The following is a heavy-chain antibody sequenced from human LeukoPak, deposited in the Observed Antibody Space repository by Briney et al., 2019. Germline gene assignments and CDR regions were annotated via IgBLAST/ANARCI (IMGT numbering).Heavy chain of an antibody. D-gene: IGHD7-27*01. J-gene: IGHJ3*02. Sequence: GGSLRLSCAASGFTFSSYAMHWVRQAPGKGLEWVAVISYHGNNKFYADSVKGRFTISRDNSKNTLYLQMHSLRAEDTAVYYCARNQLGFDIWGQGTMVTVSS. CDR1: GFTFSSYA. CDR3: ARNQLGFDI. V-gene: IGHV3-30*04. CDR2: ISYHGNNK.